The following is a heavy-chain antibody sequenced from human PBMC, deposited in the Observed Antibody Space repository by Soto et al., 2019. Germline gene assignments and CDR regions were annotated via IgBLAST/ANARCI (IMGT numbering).Heavy chain of an antibody. Sequence: PGESLKISCKGSGYSFTSYWIGWVRQMPGKGLEWMGIIYPGDSDTRYSPSFQGQVTISADKSISTAYLQWSSLKASDTAMYYCARHGTREQQLAHRVYYYYGMDVWGQGTTVTVSS. CDR2: IYPGDSDT. D-gene: IGHD6-13*01. CDR3: ARHGTREQQLAHRVYYYYGMDV. CDR1: GYSFTSYW. V-gene: IGHV5-51*01. J-gene: IGHJ6*02.